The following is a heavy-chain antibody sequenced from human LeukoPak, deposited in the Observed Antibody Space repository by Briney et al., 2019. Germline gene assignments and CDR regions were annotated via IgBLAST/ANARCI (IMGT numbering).Heavy chain of an antibody. CDR1: GGSISSYY. CDR3: ARSYCSGGSCYPYYYYMDV. J-gene: IGHJ6*03. Sequence: PSETLSLTCTVSGGSISSYYWSWLRQPPGKGLEWIGYIYYSGSTNYNPSLKSRFTISVDTSKNQFSLKLSSVTAADTAVYYCARSYCSGGSCYPYYYYMDVWGKGTTVTISS. CDR2: IYYSGST. V-gene: IGHV4-59*01. D-gene: IGHD2-15*01.